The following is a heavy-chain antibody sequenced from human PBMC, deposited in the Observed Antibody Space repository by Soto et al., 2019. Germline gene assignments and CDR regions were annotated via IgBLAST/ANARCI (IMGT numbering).Heavy chain of an antibody. V-gene: IGHV1-2*02. Sequence: ASVKVSCKTSAYFFTAYYIHWVRQAPGQGLEWMGWINPNTGATNYPQKFQGRVTMTSDTSISTAYMELSSLMSDDTAVYYCARDHKPDKYYHVMDFWAQGTTDSVS. CDR3: ARDHKPDKYYHVMDF. CDR1: AYFFTAYY. J-gene: IGHJ6*02. CDR2: INPNTGAT.